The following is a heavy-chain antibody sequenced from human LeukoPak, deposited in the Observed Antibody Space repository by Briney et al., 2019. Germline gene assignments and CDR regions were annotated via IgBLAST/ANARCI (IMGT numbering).Heavy chain of an antibody. D-gene: IGHD6-6*01. V-gene: IGHV3-23*01. CDR2: ISGSGDAT. J-gene: IGHJ5*02. Sequence: GGSLRLSCVASGFTFTSYGMSWVRQAPGKRLEWVSGISGSGDATYYTDSVKGRFTISRDNSKNTLYLQMNSLRAEETAVYYCAKLRGLSSSSENNWFDPWGQGTLVTVSS. CDR3: AKLRGLSSSSENNWFDP. CDR1: GFTFTSYG.